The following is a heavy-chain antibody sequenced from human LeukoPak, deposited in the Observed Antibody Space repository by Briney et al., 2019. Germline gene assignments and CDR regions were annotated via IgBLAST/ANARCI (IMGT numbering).Heavy chain of an antibody. Sequence: SETLSLTCTVSGSSISSSSYYWGWIRQPPGKGLEWIGSIYYSGSTYYNPSLRSRVTISVDTSKNQFSLKLSSVTAADTAVYYCARVATYYYDSSGYFDYWGQGTLVTVSS. CDR3: ARVATYYYDSSGYFDY. CDR1: GSSISSSSYY. J-gene: IGHJ4*02. D-gene: IGHD3-22*01. CDR2: IYYSGST. V-gene: IGHV4-39*07.